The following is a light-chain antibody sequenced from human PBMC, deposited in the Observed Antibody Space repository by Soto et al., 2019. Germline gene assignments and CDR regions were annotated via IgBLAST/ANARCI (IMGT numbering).Light chain of an antibody. CDR3: SSYTSSFSSV. V-gene: IGLV2-14*01. CDR2: EVT. Sequence: QSVLPQPASASGVPGHSMTLSSTASSSAVAGYDHVSGYQHHPGKAPKPLIYEVTNRPSGVSNRFSGSKSGNTASLTISGLQADDEADYYCSSYTSSFSSVFGTGTKVTVL. CDR1: SSAVAGYDH. J-gene: IGLJ1*01.